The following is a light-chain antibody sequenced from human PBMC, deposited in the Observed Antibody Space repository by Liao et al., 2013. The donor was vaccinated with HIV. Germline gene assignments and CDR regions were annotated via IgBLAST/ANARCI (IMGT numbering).Light chain of an antibody. CDR1: NIGSKS. V-gene: IGLV3-21*01. J-gene: IGLJ2*01. CDR2: YDS. CDR3: QAWDSSTEGV. Sequence: SYVLTQPPSVSVAPGKTARITCGGNNIGSKSVHWYQQKPGQAPVLVIYYDSDRPSGIPERFSGSNSGNTANLTISGTQTMDEADYYCQAWDSSTEGVFGGGTKLTVL.